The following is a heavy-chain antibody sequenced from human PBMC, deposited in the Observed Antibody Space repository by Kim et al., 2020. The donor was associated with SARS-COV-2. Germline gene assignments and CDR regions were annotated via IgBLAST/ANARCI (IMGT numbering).Heavy chain of an antibody. D-gene: IGHD1-26*01. CDR1: GFTFSSYA. CDR3: AKSLSGSYLFFDY. CDR2: ISGSGGRT. Sequence: GGSLRLSCAASGFTFSSYAMSWVRQAPGKGLEWVSAISGSGGRTYSADSVKGRFTISRDNSKNTLYLQMNSLRAEDTAVYYCAKSLSGSYLFFDYWGQGTLVTVSS. V-gene: IGHV3-23*01. J-gene: IGHJ4*02.